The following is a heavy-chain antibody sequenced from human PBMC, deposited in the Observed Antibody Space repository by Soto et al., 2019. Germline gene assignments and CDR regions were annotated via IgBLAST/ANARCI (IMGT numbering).Heavy chain of an antibody. J-gene: IGHJ4*02. CDR3: ARQIYDSDTGPNFQYYFDS. D-gene: IGHD3-22*01. CDR2: IYLGDSDT. Sequence: PGESLKISCKGSGYTFTNYWIGWVRQMPGKGLELMGIIYLGDSDTRYSPSFQGQVTISADKSISTAYLQWSSLQASDTAMYYCARQIYDSDTGPNFQYYFDSWGQGTPVTVSS. CDR1: GYTFTNYW. V-gene: IGHV5-51*01.